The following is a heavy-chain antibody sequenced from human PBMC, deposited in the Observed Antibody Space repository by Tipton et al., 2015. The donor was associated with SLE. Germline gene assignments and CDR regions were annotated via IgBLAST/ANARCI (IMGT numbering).Heavy chain of an antibody. Sequence: TLSLTCAVYDGSFSGHYWTWIRQPPERGLEWIGEINESGSTNYNPSLKSRLIMSIDASKNQFSLKLSSVTAADTAVYYCARTRGSGGDAFDIWGQGTMVTVSS. CDR1: DGSFSGHY. V-gene: IGHV4-34*01. D-gene: IGHD3-10*01. J-gene: IGHJ3*02. CDR2: INESGST. CDR3: ARTRGSGGDAFDI.